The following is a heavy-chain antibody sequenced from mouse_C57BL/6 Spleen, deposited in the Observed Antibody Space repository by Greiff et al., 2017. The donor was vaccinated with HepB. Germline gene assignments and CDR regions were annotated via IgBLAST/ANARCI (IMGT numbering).Heavy chain of an antibody. J-gene: IGHJ2*01. CDR3: ATPSYYGSSYVLDY. V-gene: IGHV1-82*01. D-gene: IGHD1-1*01. CDR1: GYAFSSSW. CDR2: IYPGDGDT. Sequence: VQLQQSGPELVKPGASVKISCKASGYAFSSSWMNWVKQRPGQGLEWIGRIYPGDGDTNYNGKFKGKATLTADKSSRTAYMQLSSLTSEDSAVYFCATPSYYGSSYVLDYWGQGTTLTVSS.